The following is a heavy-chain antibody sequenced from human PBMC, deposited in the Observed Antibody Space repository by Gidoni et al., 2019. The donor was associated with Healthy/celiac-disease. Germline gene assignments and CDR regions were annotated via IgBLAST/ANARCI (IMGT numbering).Heavy chain of an antibody. J-gene: IGHJ5*02. V-gene: IGHV3-15*01. D-gene: IGHD2-15*01. CDR3: TTDPSLIVVVVAATVEPFDP. CDR2: IKSKTDGGTT. Sequence: LSWVRQAPGKGLEWVGRIKSKTDGGTTDYAAPVKGRFTISRDDSKNTLYLQMNSLKTADTAVYYCTTDPSLIVVVVAATVEPFDPWGQGTLVTVSS.